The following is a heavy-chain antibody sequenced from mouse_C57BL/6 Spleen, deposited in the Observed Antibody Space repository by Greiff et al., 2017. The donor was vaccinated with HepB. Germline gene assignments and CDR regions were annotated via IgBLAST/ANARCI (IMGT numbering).Heavy chain of an antibody. CDR1: GYSITSGYY. J-gene: IGHJ2*01. D-gene: IGHD1-1*01. Sequence: EVKVEESGPGLVKPSQSLSLTCSVTGYSITSGYYWNWIRQFPGNKLEWMGYISYDGSNNYNPSLKNRISITRDTSKNQFFLKLNSVTTEDTATYYCARGYYGSSSDYWGQGTTLTVSS. V-gene: IGHV3-6*01. CDR3: ARGYYGSSSDY. CDR2: ISYDGSN.